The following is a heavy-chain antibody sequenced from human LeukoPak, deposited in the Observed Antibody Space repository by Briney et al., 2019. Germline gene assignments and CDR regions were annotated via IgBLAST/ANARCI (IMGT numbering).Heavy chain of an antibody. V-gene: IGHV1-69*13. J-gene: IGHJ4*02. Sequence: SVKVSSKASGGTFSSYATSWVRQAPGQGLEWMGGIIPIFGIANYAQKFQGRVTITADESTSTAYMELSSLRSEDTGVYYCAREYSSSPYYFDYWGQGTLVTVSS. CDR1: GGTFSSYA. CDR3: AREYSSSPYYFDY. CDR2: IIPIFGIA. D-gene: IGHD6-6*01.